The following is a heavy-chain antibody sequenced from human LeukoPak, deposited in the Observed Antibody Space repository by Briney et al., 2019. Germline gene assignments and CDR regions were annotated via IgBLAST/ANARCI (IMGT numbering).Heavy chain of an antibody. CDR3: ARVGHCSGTRCYPGWFDP. V-gene: IGHV4-28*03. CDR1: GTSISSGNL. J-gene: IGHJ5*02. CDR2: IYYSGNT. Sequence: SSETLSLTCSVSGTSISSGNLWGWIRQPPGKGLEWIGYIYYSGNTHYNLSLKSRVTMSVDTSKNQFSLKLSSVTAVDTAVYYCARVGHCSGTRCYPGWFDPWGQGTLVTVSS. D-gene: IGHD2-2*01.